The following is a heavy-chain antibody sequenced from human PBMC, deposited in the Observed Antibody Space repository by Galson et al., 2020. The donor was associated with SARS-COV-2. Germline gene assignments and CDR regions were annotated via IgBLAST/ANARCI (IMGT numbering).Heavy chain of an antibody. J-gene: IGHJ1*01. Sequence: TGGSLRLSCGASGFTFNYYAMHWVRQAPGKGLEWVALISFDGSIKGYVDSVKGRFTISRDNPKNTLYLQMNSLRAEDTAVYYCARDGSFCRSGSCYTTEYFHHWGQGTLVTVSS. D-gene: IGHD3-22*01. CDR2: ISFDGSIK. CDR3: ARDGSFCRSGSCYTTEYFHH. CDR1: GFTFNYYA. V-gene: IGHV3-30*04.